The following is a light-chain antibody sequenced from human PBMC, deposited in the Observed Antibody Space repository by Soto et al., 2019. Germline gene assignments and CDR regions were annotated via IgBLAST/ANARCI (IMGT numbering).Light chain of an antibody. CDR2: DAS. CDR3: QQYDSYWT. J-gene: IGKJ1*01. Sequence: DIQMTQSPSTLSASVGDTVTVPCRSSQSVSGWLVWYQQKPGEAPKLLIYDASSLESGVLSRFSGSGSGTEFTLTISSLQPDDFATYYCQQYDSYWTFGQGTKVDIK. V-gene: IGKV1-5*01. CDR1: QSVSGW.